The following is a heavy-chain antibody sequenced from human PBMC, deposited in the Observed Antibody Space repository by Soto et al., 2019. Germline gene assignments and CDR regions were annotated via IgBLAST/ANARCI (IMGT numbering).Heavy chain of an antibody. V-gene: IGHV1-2*04. CDR3: ARSWLSFGPRNLFAP. CDR1: GYTFTGYY. Sequence: GASVKVSCKASGYTFTGYYMHWVRQAPGQGLEWMGWINRNSGGTNYAQKFQGWVTMTRDTSISTAYMELSRLRSDDTAVYYCARSWLSFGPRNLFAPWGQGTLVTVSS. CDR2: INRNSGGT. J-gene: IGHJ5*02. D-gene: IGHD3-10*01.